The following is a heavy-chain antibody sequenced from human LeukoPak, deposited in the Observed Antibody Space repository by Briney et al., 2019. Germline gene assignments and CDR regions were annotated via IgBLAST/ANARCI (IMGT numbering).Heavy chain of an antibody. CDR3: ARGGMVRGPLDY. Sequence: NPGESLKISCKGSGYSFTSHWISWVRQMPGKGLEWMGRIDPSDSYTNYSPSFQGHVTISADKSISTAYLQWSSLKASDTAMYYCARGGMVRGPLDYWGQGTLVTVSS. CDR2: IDPSDSYT. J-gene: IGHJ4*02. D-gene: IGHD3-10*01. V-gene: IGHV5-10-1*01. CDR1: GYSFTSHW.